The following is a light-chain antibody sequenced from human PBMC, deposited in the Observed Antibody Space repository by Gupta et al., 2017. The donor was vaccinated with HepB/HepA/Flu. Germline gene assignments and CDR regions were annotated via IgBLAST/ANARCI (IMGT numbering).Light chain of an antibody. Sequence: QSALTQPRPISGSPGQPVTVSCTGTNRDGGTYDFVSWYQQYPLTAHRLIIYDVNKRPSEVPRRFSSTYSGNTSSLAISGLPADDDAYYHCCSCASSYTWVFGGGTNVAVL. V-gene: IGLV2-11*01. CDR2: DVN. CDR3: CSCASSYTWV. J-gene: IGLJ3*02. CDR1: NRDGGTYDF.